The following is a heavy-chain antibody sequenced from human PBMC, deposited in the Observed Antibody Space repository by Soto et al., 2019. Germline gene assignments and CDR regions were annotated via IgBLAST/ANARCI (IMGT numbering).Heavy chain of an antibody. V-gene: IGHV4-59*01. CDR3: ARWDYYGSGRYGHDY. CDR2: VYYSGGT. CDR1: GGSISPYY. D-gene: IGHD3-10*01. J-gene: IGHJ4*02. Sequence: QVQLQESGPGLVKTSETLSITCTVSGGSISPYYWTWLRQPPGIGLDWFGNVYYSGGTNYNPSLKSRVTMSVDTSKNQFSLRLSSVTAADTAVYYCARWDYYGSGRYGHDYWGQGTLVTVSS.